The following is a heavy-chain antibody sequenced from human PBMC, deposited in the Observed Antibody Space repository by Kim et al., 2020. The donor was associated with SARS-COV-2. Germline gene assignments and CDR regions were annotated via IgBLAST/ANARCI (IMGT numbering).Heavy chain of an antibody. J-gene: IGHJ4*02. D-gene: IGHD2-21*01. V-gene: IGHV4-34*01. CDR3: GRSVIPNGYFDY. CDR1: GGSFSGYY. CDR2: INHSGST. Sequence: SETLSLTCAVYGGSFSGYYWSWIRQPPGKGLEWIGEINHSGSTNYNPSLKSRVTISVDTSKNQFSLKLSSVTAADTAVYSCGRSVIPNGYFDYWGQGTLV.